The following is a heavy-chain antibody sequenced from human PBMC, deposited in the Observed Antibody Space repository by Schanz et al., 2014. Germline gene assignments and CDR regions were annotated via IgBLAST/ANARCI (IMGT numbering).Heavy chain of an antibody. CDR1: GGSISSATYY. J-gene: IGHJ5*02. Sequence: QVQLQESGPGLVKPSQTLSLTCTVSGGSISSATYYWSWVRQPAGKGLEWIGRIYTSGSTNYNPSLKSRVTIPLDTPKNQFSLKLSSVTAADTAVYYCAREPLSGYNWFDPWGQGSLVTVSS. V-gene: IGHV4-61*02. D-gene: IGHD6-25*01. CDR3: AREPLSGYNWFDP. CDR2: IYTSGST.